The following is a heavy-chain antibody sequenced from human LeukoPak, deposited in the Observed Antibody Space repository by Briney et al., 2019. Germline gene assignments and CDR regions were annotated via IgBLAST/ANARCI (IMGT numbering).Heavy chain of an antibody. Sequence: GGSLRLSCAASGFTFSSYSMNWVRQAPGKGLEWVSSISSSSSYIYYADSVKGRFTISRDNAKNSLYLQMNSLRAEDTAVYYCARDRALGYYYDSSWGQGTMVTVSS. CDR2: ISSSSSYI. CDR1: GFTFSSYS. D-gene: IGHD3-22*01. V-gene: IGHV3-21*01. CDR3: ARDRALGYYYDSS. J-gene: IGHJ4*02.